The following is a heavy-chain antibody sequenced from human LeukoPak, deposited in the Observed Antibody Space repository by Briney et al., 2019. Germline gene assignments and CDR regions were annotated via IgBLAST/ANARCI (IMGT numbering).Heavy chain of an antibody. Sequence: SETLSLTCTVSGGSISSGGYYWSWLRQHPGKGLEWIGYIYYSGSTYYNPSLKSRVTISVDTSKNQFSLKLSSVTAADTAVYYCSRGTPVRVDYWGQGNLVTVSS. CDR2: IYYSGST. J-gene: IGHJ4*02. V-gene: IGHV4-31*03. D-gene: IGHD2-2*01. CDR1: GGSISSGGYY. CDR3: SRGTPVRVDY.